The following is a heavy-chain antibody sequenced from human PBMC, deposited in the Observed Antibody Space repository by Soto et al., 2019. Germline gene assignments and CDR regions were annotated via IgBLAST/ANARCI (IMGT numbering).Heavy chain of an antibody. CDR2: IYYSGSN. D-gene: IGHD3-22*01. V-gene: IGHV4-61*01. CDR1: GGSIFISPYY. J-gene: IGHJ4*02. CDR3: ARTDYYGKVDY. Sequence: QVQLQESGPGLVKPSETLSLTCTVSGGSIFISPYYWSWIRQPPGKGLEWIGYIYYSGSNTYNPSLKSRVTISVDTSKNQFSLKLNSVTAADTAMYYCARTDYYGKVDYWGQGTLVTVSS.